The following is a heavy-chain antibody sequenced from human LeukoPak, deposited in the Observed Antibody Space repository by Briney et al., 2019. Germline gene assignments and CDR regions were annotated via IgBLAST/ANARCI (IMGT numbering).Heavy chain of an antibody. CDR3: ARDQGSIDY. D-gene: IGHD4-11*01. Sequence: SETLSLTCTVSGGSISSGSYYWSWIRQPAGKGLEWIERIYTSGSTNYNPSRKSRVPISVDTSKNQFSLKLSSVTAADTAVYYCARDQGSIDYWGQGTLVTVSS. V-gene: IGHV4-61*02. CDR2: IYTSGST. CDR1: GGSISSGSYY. J-gene: IGHJ4*02.